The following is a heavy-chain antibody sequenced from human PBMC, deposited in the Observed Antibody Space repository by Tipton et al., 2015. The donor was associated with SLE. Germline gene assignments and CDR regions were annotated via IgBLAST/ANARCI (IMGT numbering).Heavy chain of an antibody. Sequence: TLSLTCTVSGGSISSSSYYWGWIRQPPGKGLEWIGYIYYSGSTNYNPSLKSRVTISVDTSKNQFSLKLSSVTAAGTAVYYCARVSRGYYYDSSGYYYFDYWGQGTLVTVSS. J-gene: IGHJ4*02. CDR2: IYYSGST. V-gene: IGHV4-61*05. CDR3: ARVSRGYYYDSSGYYYFDY. CDR1: GGSISSSSYY. D-gene: IGHD3-22*01.